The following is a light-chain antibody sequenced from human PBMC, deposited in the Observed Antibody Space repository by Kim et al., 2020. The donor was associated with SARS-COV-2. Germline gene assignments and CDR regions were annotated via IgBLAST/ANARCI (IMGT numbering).Light chain of an antibody. V-gene: IGLV5-45*02. Sequence: LTCTLRSGINVGTYRIYWYQQRPGSPPQYLLRYKSDSDKQQGSGVPSRFSGSKDASANAGILLISGLQSEDEADYYCMISHNGAWVFGGGTKLTVL. CDR3: MISHNGAWV. CDR2: YKSDSDK. CDR1: SGINVGTYR. J-gene: IGLJ3*02.